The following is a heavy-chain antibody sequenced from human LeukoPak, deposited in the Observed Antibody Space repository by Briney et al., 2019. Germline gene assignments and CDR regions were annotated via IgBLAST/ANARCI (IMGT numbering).Heavy chain of an antibody. CDR3: AGAPWYDFWSGYQYYFDY. V-gene: IGHV1-69*13. CDR1: GGTFSSYA. CDR2: IIPIFGTA. D-gene: IGHD3-3*01. Sequence: SVKVSCKASGGTFSSYAISWVRQAPGQGLEWMGGIIPIFGTANYAQKFQGRVTITADESTSTAYMELSSLRSEDTAVYYCAGAPWYDFWSGYQYYFDYWGQGTLVTVSS. J-gene: IGHJ4*02.